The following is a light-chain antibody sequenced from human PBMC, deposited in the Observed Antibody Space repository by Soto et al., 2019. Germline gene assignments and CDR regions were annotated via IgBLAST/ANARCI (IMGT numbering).Light chain of an antibody. Sequence: QSALTQPASVSGSPGQSITISCTGTSSDVGAYNYVSWYQQHPGKAPKLIIYEVNNRPSGVSNRFSGSKSGNTASLTISGLQAEDEAGYYCSSYTDSGTLVFGSGTKVTVL. CDR2: EVN. CDR1: SSDVGAYNY. V-gene: IGLV2-14*01. J-gene: IGLJ6*01. CDR3: SSYTDSGTLV.